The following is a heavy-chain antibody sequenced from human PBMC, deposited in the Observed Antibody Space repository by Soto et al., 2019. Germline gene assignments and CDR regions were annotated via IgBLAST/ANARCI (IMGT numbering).Heavy chain of an antibody. V-gene: IGHV4-59*01. Sequence: TSETLSLTCTVSGGSISSYYWSWIRQPPGKGLEWIGYIYYSGSTNYNPSLKSRVTISVDTSKNQFSLKLSSVTAADTAVYYCARVICGGGSCYLDYWGQGTLVTVSS. D-gene: IGHD2-15*01. CDR3: ARVICGGGSCYLDY. J-gene: IGHJ4*02. CDR1: GGSISSYY. CDR2: IYYSGST.